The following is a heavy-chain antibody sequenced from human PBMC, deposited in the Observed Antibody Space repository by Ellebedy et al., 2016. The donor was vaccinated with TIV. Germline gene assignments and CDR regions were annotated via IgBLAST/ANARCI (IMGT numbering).Heavy chain of an antibody. Sequence: PGGSLRLSCAASGFSFTTYAMSRVRQAPGKGLEWVSGIRNSGGGTYYADSVRGRFTISRDNSKNTVFLQMNSLRAEDTAMYYCTKTRGAATGVIDDWGQGTLVTVSS. CDR3: TKTRGAATGVIDD. CDR2: IRNSGGGT. J-gene: IGHJ4*02. V-gene: IGHV3-23*01. CDR1: GFSFTTYA. D-gene: IGHD2-15*01.